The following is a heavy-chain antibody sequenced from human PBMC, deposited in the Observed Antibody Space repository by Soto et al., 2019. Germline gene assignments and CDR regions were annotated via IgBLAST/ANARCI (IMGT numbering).Heavy chain of an antibody. V-gene: IGHV3-15*07. CDR1: GFTFSNAW. CDR3: TTRITIFGVVGPDV. J-gene: IGHJ6*02. CDR2: IKSKTDGGTT. Sequence: GGSLRLSCAASGFTFSNAWMNWVRQAPGKGLEWVGRIKSKTDGGTTDYAAPVKGRFTISRDDSKNTLYLQMNSLKTEDTAVYYCTTRITIFGVVGPDVWGQGTTVTVSS. D-gene: IGHD3-3*01.